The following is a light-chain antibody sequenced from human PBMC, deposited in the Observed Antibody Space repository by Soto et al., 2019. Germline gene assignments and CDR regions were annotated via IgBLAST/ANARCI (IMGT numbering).Light chain of an antibody. CDR3: HQYYPHT. V-gene: IGKV1-8*01. Sequence: AIRMTQSPSSFSASTGDRVTITCRASQGISSYLAWYQQKPGKAPKLLIYAASTLQSGVPSRFSGSGSGTDFTLTIICLQSEDFATYYCHQYYPHTFGQGTKVEIK. J-gene: IGKJ1*01. CDR1: QGISSY. CDR2: AAS.